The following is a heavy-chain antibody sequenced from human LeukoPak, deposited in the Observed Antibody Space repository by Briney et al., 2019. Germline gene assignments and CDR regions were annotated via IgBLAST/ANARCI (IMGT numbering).Heavy chain of an antibody. V-gene: IGHV1-69*13. CDR1: GYTFTSYG. CDR3: ATPRGPTYYYDSSGPFDY. D-gene: IGHD3-22*01. J-gene: IGHJ4*02. CDR2: IIPIFGTA. Sequence: SVKVTCKASGYTFTSYGISWVRQAPGQGLEWMGGIIPIFGTANYAQKFQGRVTITADESTSTAYMELSSLRSEDTAVYYCATPRGPTYYYDSSGPFDYWGQGTLVTVSS.